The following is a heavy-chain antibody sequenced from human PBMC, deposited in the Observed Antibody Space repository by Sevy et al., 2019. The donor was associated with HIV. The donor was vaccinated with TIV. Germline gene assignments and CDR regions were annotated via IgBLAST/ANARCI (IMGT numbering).Heavy chain of an antibody. CDR3: VREDINAPRTLLSFDI. Sequence: ASVKVSCKTTGYIFSDYNMHWVRQAPGQGLEWMALINPNSGVTIYAHNFRGRVSVTRDTSMSTAYIELSGLTSDDAAVYYCVREDINAPRTLLSFDIWGQGTMDTVSS. CDR1: GYIFSDYN. J-gene: IGHJ3*02. CDR2: INPNSGVT. V-gene: IGHV1-2*06. D-gene: IGHD3-3*01.